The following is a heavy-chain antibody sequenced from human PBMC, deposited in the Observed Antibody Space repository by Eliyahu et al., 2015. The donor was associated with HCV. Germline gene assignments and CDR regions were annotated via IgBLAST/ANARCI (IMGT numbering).Heavy chain of an antibody. CDR2: IYWDDDK. CDR1: GFSLRTPGVG. D-gene: IGHD4-17*01. J-gene: IGHJ4*02. V-gene: IGHV2-5*02. Sequence: QITLKESGPTLVKPTQTLTLTCTFXGFSLRTPGVGVGWIRQPPGKALEWLALIYWDDDKRYSPSLRSSLTITKDTSKNQVVLTMTNLDPVDTGTYYCASSTVPTAFDYWGQGTLVSVSS. CDR3: ASSTVPTAFDY.